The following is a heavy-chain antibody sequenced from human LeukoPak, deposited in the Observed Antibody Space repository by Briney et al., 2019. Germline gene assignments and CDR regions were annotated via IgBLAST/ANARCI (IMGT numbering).Heavy chain of an antibody. V-gene: IGHV3-15*01. CDR1: GFTFSNAW. Sequence: GGSLRLSCAASGFTFSNAWMSWVRQAPGKGLEWVGRIKSKTYGGTADYAAPVKGRFTISRDDSKNTLYLQVNSLRTEDTAVYYCGAVATTAYYWGQGTLVTVSS. J-gene: IGHJ4*02. CDR2: IKSKTYGGTA. CDR3: GAVATTAYY. D-gene: IGHD6-19*01.